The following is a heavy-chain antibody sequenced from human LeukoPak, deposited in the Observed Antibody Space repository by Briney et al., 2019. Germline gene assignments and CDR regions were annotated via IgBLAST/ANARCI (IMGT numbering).Heavy chain of an antibody. CDR1: GFTISGYW. D-gene: IGHD3-22*01. CDR2: MNQDGSEK. CDR3: ARGGELLRPADY. Sequence: GGSLRLSCAVSGFTISGYWMSWVRQAPGQGLEWVANMNQDGSEKYYVDSVKGRFTISRDNAKNSLYLQMNNLRAEDTAVYYCARGGELLRPADYWGQGTLVTVSS. V-gene: IGHV3-7*03. J-gene: IGHJ4*02.